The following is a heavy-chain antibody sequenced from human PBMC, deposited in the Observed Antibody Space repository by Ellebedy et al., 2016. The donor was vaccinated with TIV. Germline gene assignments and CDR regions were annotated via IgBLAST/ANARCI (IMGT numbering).Heavy chain of an antibody. CDR3: AREDAPEPIVVVVAAEPPYVGYFDY. CDR1: GGTFSSYA. Sequence: AASVKVSCKASGGTFSSYAISWVRQAPGQGLEWMGRIIPILGIANYAQKFQGRVTITADKSTSTAYMELSSLRSEDTAVYYCAREDAPEPIVVVVAAEPPYVGYFDYWGQGTLVTVSS. D-gene: IGHD2-15*01. CDR2: IIPILGIA. J-gene: IGHJ4*02. V-gene: IGHV1-69*04.